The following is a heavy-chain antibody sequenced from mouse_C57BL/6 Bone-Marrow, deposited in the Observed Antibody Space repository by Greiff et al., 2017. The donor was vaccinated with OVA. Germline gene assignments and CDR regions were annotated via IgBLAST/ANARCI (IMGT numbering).Heavy chain of an antibody. Sequence: QVQLQQSGPGLVQPSQSLSITCTVSGFSLTSYGVHWVRQSPGRGLEWLGVIWRGGSTDYNAAFMSRLSITKDNSKSQVFFKMNSLQADDTAIYYCAKNYYGSSWDFDVWGTGTTVTVSS. V-gene: IGHV2-5*01. D-gene: IGHD1-1*01. CDR2: IWRGGST. CDR3: AKNYYGSSWDFDV. CDR1: GFSLTSYG. J-gene: IGHJ1*03.